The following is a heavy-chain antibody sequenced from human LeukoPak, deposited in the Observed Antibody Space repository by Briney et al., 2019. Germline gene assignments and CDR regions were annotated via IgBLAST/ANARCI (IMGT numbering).Heavy chain of an antibody. J-gene: IGHJ3*02. D-gene: IGHD6-13*01. CDR3: AKDMDDYIAAAGYDAFDI. Sequence: PGRSLRLSCAASGFTFDDYAMHWVRQAPGKGLEWVSGISWNSGSIGYADSVKGRFTISRDNAKNSLYLQMNSLRAEDTALYYCAKDMDDYIAAAGYDAFDIWGQGTMVTVSS. V-gene: IGHV3-9*01. CDR1: GFTFDDYA. CDR2: ISWNSGSI.